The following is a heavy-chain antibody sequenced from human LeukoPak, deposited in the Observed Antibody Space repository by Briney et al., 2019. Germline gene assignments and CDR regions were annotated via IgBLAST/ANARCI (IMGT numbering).Heavy chain of an antibody. J-gene: IGHJ3*02. D-gene: IGHD5-18*01. CDR1: GFTFSSYS. CDR2: INHSGST. Sequence: GSLRLSCAASGFTFSSYSMNWVRQAPGKGLEWIGEINHSGSTNYNPSLKSRVTISVDTSKNQFSLKLSSVTAADTAVYYCARGLGGYSYGSLDPDAFDIWGQGTMVTVSS. CDR3: ARGLGGYSYGSLDPDAFDI. V-gene: IGHV4-34*01.